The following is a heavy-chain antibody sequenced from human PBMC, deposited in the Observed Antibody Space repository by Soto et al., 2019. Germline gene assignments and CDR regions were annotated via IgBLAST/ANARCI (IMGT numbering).Heavy chain of an antibody. CDR3: ARIITMVRGVIPQDMNWFDP. V-gene: IGHV4-39*01. CDR2: IYNSGST. Sequence: TSETLSLTCTVSGGSISSSSYYWGWVRQPPGKGLEWIGSIYNSGSTYYNPSLKSRVTISVDTSKNQFSLKLSSVTAADTAVYYCARIITMVRGVIPQDMNWFDPWGQGTLVTVSS. J-gene: IGHJ5*02. CDR1: GGSISSSSYY. D-gene: IGHD3-10*01.